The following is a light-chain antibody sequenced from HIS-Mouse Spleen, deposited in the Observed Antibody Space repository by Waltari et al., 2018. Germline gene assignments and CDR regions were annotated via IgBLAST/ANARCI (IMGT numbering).Light chain of an antibody. CDR1: AWPKKY. CDR2: EDS. CDR3: YSTDSSGNHRV. Sequence: SYELTQPPSVSVSPGQTARITCSGNAWPKKYDYWDQQKSGQAPVLVIYEDSKRPSGIPERFSGSSSGTMATLTISGAQVEDEADYYCYSTDSSGNHRVFGGGTKLTVL. V-gene: IGLV3-10*01. J-gene: IGLJ2*01.